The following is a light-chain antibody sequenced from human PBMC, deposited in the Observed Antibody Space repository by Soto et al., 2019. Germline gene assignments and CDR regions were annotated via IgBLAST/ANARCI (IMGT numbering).Light chain of an antibody. V-gene: IGKV3-20*01. CDR2: GAS. J-gene: IGKJ1*01. CDR1: QPVSSN. CDR3: QQYGSSWT. Sequence: EIVLTQSPGTLSLSPGERATLSCRASQPVSSNLAWYQQKPGQAPRLLIYGASSRATGIPDRFSGSGSGTDFTLTISRLEAEDFAVYYCQQYGSSWTFGQGTKVDIK.